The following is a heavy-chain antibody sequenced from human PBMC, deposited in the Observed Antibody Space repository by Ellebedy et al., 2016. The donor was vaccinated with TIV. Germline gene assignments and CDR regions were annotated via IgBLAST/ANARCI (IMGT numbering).Heavy chain of an antibody. CDR1: GFSLSNARMG. Sequence: SGPTLVKPTETLTLTCTVSGFSLSNARMGVSWIRQPPGKALEWLAHIFSNDEKSYSTSLKSRLTISKDTSKSQVVLTMTNMDPVDTATYYCARERGYSYGPYGMDVWGQGTTVTVSS. CDR2: IFSNDEK. D-gene: IGHD5-18*01. CDR3: ARERGYSYGPYGMDV. V-gene: IGHV2-26*01. J-gene: IGHJ6*02.